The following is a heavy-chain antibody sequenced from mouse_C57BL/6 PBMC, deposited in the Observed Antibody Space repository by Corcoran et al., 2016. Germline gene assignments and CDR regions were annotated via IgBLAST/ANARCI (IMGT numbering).Heavy chain of an antibody. Sequence: QIQLVQSGPELKKPGETVKISCKASGYTFTTYGMSWVKQAPGKGLKWMGWINTYSGVPTYADDYKGRFAFSLETSASTAYLQINNLKNEDMATYFCARKGAMDYWGQGTSVTVSS. CDR1: GYTFTTYG. V-gene: IGHV9-3*01. J-gene: IGHJ4*01. CDR3: ARKGAMDY. CDR2: INTYSGVP.